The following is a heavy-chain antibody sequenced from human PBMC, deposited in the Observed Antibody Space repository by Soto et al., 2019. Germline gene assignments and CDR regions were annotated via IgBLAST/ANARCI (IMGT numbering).Heavy chain of an antibody. CDR2: IYSGGST. CDR1: GFTVSSNY. Sequence: PGGSLRLSCAASGFTVSSNYMSWVRQAPGKGLEWVSVIYSGGSTYYADSVKGRFTISRDNSKNTLYLQMNSLRAEDTAVYYCARDGSNSYGFAPFEYWGQGTLDTVSS. D-gene: IGHD5-18*01. V-gene: IGHV3-66*01. J-gene: IGHJ4*02. CDR3: ARDGSNSYGFAPFEY.